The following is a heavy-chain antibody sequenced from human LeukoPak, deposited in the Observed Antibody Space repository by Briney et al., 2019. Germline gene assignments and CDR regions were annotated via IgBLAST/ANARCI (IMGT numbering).Heavy chain of an antibody. CDR1: GFTFSSYS. J-gene: IGHJ4*02. D-gene: IGHD6-19*01. Sequence: GGSLRLSCAASGFTFSSYSMNWVRQAPAKGLEWVSSISSSSSYIYYADSVKGRFTISRDNAKNSLYLQMNSLRAEDTAVYYCARDRASGYSSGWYGDYWGQGTLVTVSS. CDR2: ISSSSSYI. CDR3: ARDRASGYSSGWYGDY. V-gene: IGHV3-21*01.